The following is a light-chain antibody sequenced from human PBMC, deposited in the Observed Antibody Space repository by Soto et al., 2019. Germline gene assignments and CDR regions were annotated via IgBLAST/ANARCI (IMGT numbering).Light chain of an antibody. J-gene: IGKJ1*01. V-gene: IGKV1-5*03. Sequence: DIQMTQSPSTLSGSLGDRVTITFRASQTISSWLAWYQQKPGKAPKLLIYKASTLESGIPSRFSGRGSGTEFTLTISSLQVDDYATFYCQQYHTDWTFGQGTKVDIK. CDR3: QQYHTDWT. CDR1: QTISSW. CDR2: KAS.